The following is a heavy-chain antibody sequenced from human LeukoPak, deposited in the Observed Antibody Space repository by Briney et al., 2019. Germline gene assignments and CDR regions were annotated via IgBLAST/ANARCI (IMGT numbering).Heavy chain of an antibody. CDR3: ARETVDGSSSYYPDAFDV. J-gene: IGHJ3*01. D-gene: IGHD6-13*01. V-gene: IGHV4-61*02. Sequence: SQTLSLTCTVSGGSINTASYSWTWIRQPAGKGLEWIGRIYFSGNTDQNPSLKSRVTVSMDSSKNQFSLEMKSVTAADTAVYYCARETVDGSSSYYPDAFDVWGRGTMVTVSS. CDR1: GGSINTASYS. CDR2: IYFSGNT.